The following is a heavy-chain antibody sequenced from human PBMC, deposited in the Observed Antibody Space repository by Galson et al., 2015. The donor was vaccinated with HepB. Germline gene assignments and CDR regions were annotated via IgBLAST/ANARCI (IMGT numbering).Heavy chain of an antibody. V-gene: IGHV3-30-3*01. CDR1: GFTFDDYA. Sequence: SLRLSCAASGFTFDDYAMHWVRQAPGKGLEWVAVISYDGSNKYYADSVKGRFTISRDNSKNTLYLQMNSLRAEDTAVYYCAREQAFLDYWGQGTLVTVSS. D-gene: IGHD3-3*02. J-gene: IGHJ4*02. CDR3: AREQAFLDY. CDR2: ISYDGSNK.